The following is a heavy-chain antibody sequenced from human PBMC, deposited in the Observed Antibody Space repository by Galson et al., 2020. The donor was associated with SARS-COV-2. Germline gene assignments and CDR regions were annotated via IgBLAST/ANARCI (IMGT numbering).Heavy chain of an antibody. V-gene: IGHV3-30-3*01. CDR1: GFTFSSYA. CDR3: ARERGGNFDY. D-gene: IGHD2-15*01. Sequence: GGSLRLSCAAPGFTFSSYAMHWVRQAPGKGLEWVAVISYDGSNKYYADSVKGRFTISRDNPKNTLYLQMNSLRAEDTAVYYCARERGGNFDYWGQGTLVTVSS. CDR2: ISYDGSNK. J-gene: IGHJ4*02.